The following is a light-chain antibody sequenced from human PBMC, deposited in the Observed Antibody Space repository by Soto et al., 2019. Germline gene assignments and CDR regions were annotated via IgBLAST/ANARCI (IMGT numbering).Light chain of an antibody. CDR1: ETVTGKY. J-gene: IGKJ1*01. V-gene: IGKV3-20*01. CDR3: QQYNSPPQT. Sequence: EIVLTQSPGTLSLSPGDRATLSCRASETVTGKYLAGYQQKAGQAPRLLIFAASNRATGIPDRFSGSGSGTDFTLTISRLEPEDFAVYFCQQYNSPPQTFGQGTKVDIK. CDR2: AAS.